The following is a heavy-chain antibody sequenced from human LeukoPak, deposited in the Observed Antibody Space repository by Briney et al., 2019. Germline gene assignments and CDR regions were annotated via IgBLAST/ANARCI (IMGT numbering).Heavy chain of an antibody. CDR3: AGGNSMDV. CDR1: GFPLSNNR. CDR2: INKDGGGI. J-gene: IGHJ6*04. D-gene: IGHD1/OR15-1a*01. Sequence: PVGPLRLSCVISGFPLSNNRVDRVRQATGKGQEGVANINKDGGGISYADAVKGRVIISRDNARNSLHLQMNSLRVEDTAVYFSAGGNSMDVWGEGTAVTVSS. V-gene: IGHV3-7*05.